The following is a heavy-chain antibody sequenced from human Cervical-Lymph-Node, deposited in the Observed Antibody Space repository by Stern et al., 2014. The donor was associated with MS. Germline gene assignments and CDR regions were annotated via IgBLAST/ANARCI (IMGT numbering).Heavy chain of an antibody. CDR2: IYQDGST. CDR3: ARVDDCSGGTCFSTSWFDP. V-gene: IGHV4-59*01. D-gene: IGHD2-15*01. CDR1: GGSFNNYY. J-gene: IGHJ5*02. Sequence: QVQLKESGPGLVKPSETLSLTCTVSGGSFNNYYWSWIRQPPGKGLEWIGYIYQDGSTKYNPSLKSRVTISLHTSKKQFSLRLTSVTAADTAVYYCARVDDCSGGTCFSTSWFDPWGQGTLVTVSS.